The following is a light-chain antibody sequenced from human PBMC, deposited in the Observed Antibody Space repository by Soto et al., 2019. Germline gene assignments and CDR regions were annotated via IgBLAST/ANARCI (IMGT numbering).Light chain of an antibody. CDR3: QHYGGSPAYT. CDR2: GAS. V-gene: IGKV3-20*01. CDR1: QTISSTY. Sequence: ESVLTQSPGTLSLSPGERATLSCRASQTISSTYLAWYQQRPGQAPRLLIYGASNRATGIPDRFSGSGSGTDFTLTISRLEPEDFAVYHCQHYGGSPAYTFGQGTKLEI. J-gene: IGKJ2*01.